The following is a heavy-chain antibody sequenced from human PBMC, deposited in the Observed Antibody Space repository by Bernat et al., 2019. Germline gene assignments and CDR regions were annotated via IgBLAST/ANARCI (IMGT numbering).Heavy chain of an antibody. CDR3: AIVCVYGGSASAPPNL. CDR1: GYTFTYYY. CDR2: INPDTGDT. D-gene: IGHD2-15*01. V-gene: IGHV1-2*02. Sequence: QVQLVQSGAEVKKPGASVTVSCKASGYTFTYYYIYWVRQAPGQGLECMGWINPDTGDTNYAQKFQGRVAVTRDTSISTVYMELSRLTSDDSAVYYCAIVCVYGGSASAPPNLWGQGTVVTVSS. J-gene: IGHJ5*02.